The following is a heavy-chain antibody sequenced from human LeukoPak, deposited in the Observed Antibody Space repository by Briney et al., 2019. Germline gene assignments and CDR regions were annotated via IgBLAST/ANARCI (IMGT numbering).Heavy chain of an antibody. CDR1: GGSISTYY. Sequence: SETLSLTCTLSGGSISTYYWSWIRQPPGKGLEWIGYSYYSGNTVPHPSLKSRVTISVDTSKNRFSLRLRSVTAADTAVYYCARHGGSGSLDYWGQGTLVTVST. D-gene: IGHD3-3*01. V-gene: IGHV4-59*08. J-gene: IGHJ4*02. CDR3: ARHGGSGSLDY. CDR2: SYYSGNT.